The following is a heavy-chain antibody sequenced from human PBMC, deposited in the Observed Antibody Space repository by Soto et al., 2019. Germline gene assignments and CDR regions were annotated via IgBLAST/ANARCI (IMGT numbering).Heavy chain of an antibody. V-gene: IGHV4-30-4*01. CDR3: ARERRITMIVVVTDAFDI. Sequence: SETLSLTCTVSGGSISSGDYYWSWIRQPPGKGLEWIGYIYYSGSTYYSPSLKSRVTISVDTSKNQFSLKLSSVTAADTAVYYCARERRITMIVVVTDAFDIWGQGTMVTVSS. CDR2: IYYSGST. J-gene: IGHJ3*02. D-gene: IGHD3-22*01. CDR1: GGSISSGDYY.